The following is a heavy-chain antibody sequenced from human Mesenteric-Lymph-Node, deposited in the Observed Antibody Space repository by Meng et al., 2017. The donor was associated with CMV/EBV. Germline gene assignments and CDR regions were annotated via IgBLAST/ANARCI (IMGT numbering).Heavy chain of an antibody. J-gene: IGHJ4*02. CDR2: INHSGST. Sequence: SEPLSPTCAVCGGSFSGYYWSWNRQPPGKGLEWIGKINHSGSTNYNPSLKSRVTISVDTSKNQFSLKLSSVTAADTAVYYCARHDYQVLFFDYWGQGILVTVSS. CDR1: GGSFSGYY. CDR3: ARHDYQVLFFDY. D-gene: IGHD2-2*01. V-gene: IGHV4-34*01.